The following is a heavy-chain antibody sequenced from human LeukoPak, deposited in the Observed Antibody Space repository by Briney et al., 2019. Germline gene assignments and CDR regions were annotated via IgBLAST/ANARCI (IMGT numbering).Heavy chain of an antibody. D-gene: IGHD6-13*01. J-gene: IGHJ5*02. CDR2: IYHSGST. CDR1: GGSISSYY. V-gene: IGHV4-59*12. Sequence: SETLSLTCTVSGGSISSYYWTWIRQPPGKGLEWIGYIYHSGSTYYNPSLKSRVTISVDRSKNQFSLKLSSVTAADTAVYYCAREEDSSSWTGVNWFDPWGQGTLVTVSS. CDR3: AREEDSSSWTGVNWFDP.